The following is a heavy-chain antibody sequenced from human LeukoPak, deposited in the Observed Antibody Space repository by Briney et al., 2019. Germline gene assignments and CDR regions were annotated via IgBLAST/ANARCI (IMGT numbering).Heavy chain of an antibody. J-gene: IGHJ4*02. CDR2: ISASDAGT. CDR1: GFTFRNFA. V-gene: IGHV3-23*01. Sequence: PGGSLRLSCAVSGFTFRNFAMSWVRQAPGTGPEWVSAISASDAGTYYSDSVKGRFTISRDNSKDTLYLEMNSLRAEDTAVYFCAKDRGYWGQGTLVTVSS. CDR3: AKDRGY.